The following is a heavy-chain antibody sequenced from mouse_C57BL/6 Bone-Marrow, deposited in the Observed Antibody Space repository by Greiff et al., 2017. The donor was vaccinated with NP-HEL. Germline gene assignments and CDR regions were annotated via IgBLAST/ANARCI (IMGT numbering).Heavy chain of an antibody. CDR2: IRNKANGYTT. CDR3: ARYSNWDLHWYFGV. Sequence: EVQGVESGGGLVQPGGSLSLSCAASGFTFTDYYMSWVRQPPGKALEWLGFIRNKANGYTTEYSASVKGRFTISRDNSQSILYLQMNALRAEDSATYYCARYSNWDLHWYFGVWGTGTTVTVSS. CDR1: GFTFTDYY. V-gene: IGHV7-3*01. J-gene: IGHJ1*03. D-gene: IGHD4-1*01.